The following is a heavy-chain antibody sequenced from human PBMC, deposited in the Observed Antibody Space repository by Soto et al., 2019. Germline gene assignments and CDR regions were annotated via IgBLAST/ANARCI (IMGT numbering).Heavy chain of an antibody. Sequence: ASVKVSCKASGYMFSNYDIIWVRQATGQGLEWMGWMNPDSDKTDYAQKFQGRVTMTGNTSISTAYMELTALTYEDTAIYYCARPGARYCGGDCYSSHWGQGTLVTVSS. CDR2: MNPDSDKT. CDR3: ARPGARYCGGDCYSSH. V-gene: IGHV1-8*01. CDR1: GYMFSNYD. D-gene: IGHD2-21*02. J-gene: IGHJ4*02.